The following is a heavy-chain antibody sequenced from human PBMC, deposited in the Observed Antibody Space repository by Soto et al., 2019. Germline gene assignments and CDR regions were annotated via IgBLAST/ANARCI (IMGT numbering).Heavy chain of an antibody. CDR2: IYYSGST. V-gene: IGHV4-59*01. D-gene: IGHD3-3*01. CDR1: GGSISSYY. J-gene: IGHJ4*02. CDR3: ARELTIFGVAAIDY. Sequence: SSETLSLTCTVSGGSISSYYWSWIRQPPGKGLEWIGYIYYSGSTNYNPSLKSRVTISVDTSKNQFSLKLSSVTAADTAVYYCARELTIFGVAAIDYWGQGTLVTVSS.